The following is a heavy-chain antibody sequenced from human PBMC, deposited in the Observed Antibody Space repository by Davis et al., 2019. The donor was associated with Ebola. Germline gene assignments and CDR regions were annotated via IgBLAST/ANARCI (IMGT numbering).Heavy chain of an antibody. CDR2: INHSGST. CDR3: ARLADYYYYGMDV. D-gene: IGHD6-6*01. Sequence: SETLSLTCTVSGGSISSGDYYWGWIRQPPGKGLEWIGEINHSGSTNYNPSLKSRVTISVDTSKNQFSLKLSSVTAADTAVYYCARLADYYYYGMDVWGQGTTVTVSS. V-gene: IGHV4-39*07. J-gene: IGHJ6*02. CDR1: GGSISSGDYY.